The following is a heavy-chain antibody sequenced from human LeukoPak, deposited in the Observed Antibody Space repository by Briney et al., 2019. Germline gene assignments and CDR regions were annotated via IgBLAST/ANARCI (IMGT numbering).Heavy chain of an antibody. CDR3: ALAAAGTRWFDP. CDR1: GYTLTELS. Sequence: ASVKVSCKVSGYTLTELSMHWVRQAPGKGLEWMGGFDPEDGETIYAQKFQGRVTMTEDTSTDTAYMELSSLRSEDTAVYYCALAAAGTRWFDPWGQGTLVTVSS. V-gene: IGHV1-24*01. CDR2: FDPEDGET. J-gene: IGHJ5*02. D-gene: IGHD6-13*01.